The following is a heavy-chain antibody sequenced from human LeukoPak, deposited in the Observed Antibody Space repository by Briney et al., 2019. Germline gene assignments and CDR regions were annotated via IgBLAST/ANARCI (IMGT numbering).Heavy chain of an antibody. Sequence: PSETLSLTCTVSGGSISSYYWSWIRQPPGKGLEWIGYIYYSGSTNYNPSLKSRVTISVDTSKNQFSLKLSSVTAADTAVYYCARHGTYYYDSSGYAPMDYWGQGTLVTVSS. V-gene: IGHV4-59*08. CDR1: GGSISSYY. CDR3: ARHGTYYYDSSGYAPMDY. J-gene: IGHJ4*02. CDR2: IYYSGST. D-gene: IGHD3-22*01.